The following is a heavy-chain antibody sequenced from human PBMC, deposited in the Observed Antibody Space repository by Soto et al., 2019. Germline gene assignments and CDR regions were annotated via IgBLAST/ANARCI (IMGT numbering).Heavy chain of an antibody. J-gene: IGHJ4*02. CDR1: GDSFSSYA. Sequence: QVQLVQSGPEVKKPGSSVKVSCQASGDSFSSYAFSWVRQAPGQGLEWMGGIIPVIGTPNYAQKFQGRVTLTADTSASTAYMDLNTLRSEDTAVYYCANFALTRVGSYVPFDFWGQGTLVTVSS. V-gene: IGHV1-69*06. CDR3: ANFALTRVGSYVPFDF. CDR2: IIPVIGTP. D-gene: IGHD1-26*01.